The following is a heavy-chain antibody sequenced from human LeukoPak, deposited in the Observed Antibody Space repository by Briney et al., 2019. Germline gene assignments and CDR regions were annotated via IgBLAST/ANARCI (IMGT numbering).Heavy chain of an antibody. J-gene: IGHJ2*01. CDR2: ISWNSGSI. Sequence: PGGSLRLSCAASGFTFDDYAMYWVRQAPGKGLEWVSGISWNSGSIGYADSVKGRFTISRDNAKNSLYLQMNSLRADDTALYYCAKGRDYDSSCYADLWGRGTLVTVSS. D-gene: IGHD2-15*01. CDR3: AKGRDYDSSCYADL. CDR1: GFTFDDYA. V-gene: IGHV3-9*01.